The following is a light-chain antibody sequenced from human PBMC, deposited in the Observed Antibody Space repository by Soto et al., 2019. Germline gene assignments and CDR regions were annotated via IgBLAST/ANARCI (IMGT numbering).Light chain of an antibody. J-gene: IGKJ2*01. CDR3: MQGTHWPLGLYT. CDR1: QSLVHSDGNTY. CDR2: KVS. Sequence: DVVMTQSPLSLPVTLGQPASISCRSSQSLVHSDGNTYLNWFQQRPGQSPRRLIYKVSNRDSGVPDRFSGSGSGTDFTLKISRVEAEDVGVYYCMQGTHWPLGLYTFCQGTKLEIK. V-gene: IGKV2-30*02.